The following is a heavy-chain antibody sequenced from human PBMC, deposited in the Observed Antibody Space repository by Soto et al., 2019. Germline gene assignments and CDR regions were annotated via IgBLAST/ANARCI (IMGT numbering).Heavy chain of an antibody. Sequence: LETLPLTCAVYGGSCIGYYWSWIRQPPGKGLEWIGEINHSGSTNYNPSPKSRVTISVDTSKNQFSLKLSSATAADTAVYYCARKSFWSGSVFPNYFDYWGQGTLVTVSS. CDR1: GGSCIGYY. J-gene: IGHJ4*02. CDR3: ARKSFWSGSVFPNYFDY. D-gene: IGHD3-3*01. CDR2: INHSGST. V-gene: IGHV4-34*01.